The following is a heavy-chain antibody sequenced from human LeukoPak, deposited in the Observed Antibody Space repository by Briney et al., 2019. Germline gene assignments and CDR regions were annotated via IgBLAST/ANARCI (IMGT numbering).Heavy chain of an antibody. V-gene: IGHV3-21*01. Sequence: GGSLRLSCAASGFTFSTYTLNWVRQAPGKGLEWVSSISSGSSYIYYADSVKGRFTISRDNAKNSLYLQMNSLRAEDTAVYYCARDHRWGQGTLVTVSS. J-gene: IGHJ5*02. CDR3: ARDHR. CDR2: ISSGSSYI. CDR1: GFTFSTYT.